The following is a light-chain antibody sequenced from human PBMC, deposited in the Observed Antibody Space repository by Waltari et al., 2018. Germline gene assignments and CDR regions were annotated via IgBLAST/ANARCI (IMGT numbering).Light chain of an antibody. V-gene: IGKV1-5*03. Sequence: DIQITQSPSPLSASVGDRVTLSCRASQSVCTWLDWYQQKPGKAPKLLIYMASRLDSGVPSRFSGSGSGTDFTLTISSLQPDDFATYSCQQYSSFSTFGQGTKV. CDR3: QQYSSFST. CDR1: QSVCTW. J-gene: IGKJ2*01. CDR2: MAS.